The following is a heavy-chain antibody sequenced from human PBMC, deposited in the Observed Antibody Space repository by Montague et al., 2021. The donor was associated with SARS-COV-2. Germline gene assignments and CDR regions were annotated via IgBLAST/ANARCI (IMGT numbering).Heavy chain of an antibody. Sequence: SETLSLTCTVSGGSVSSSPYYWGWIRQLPGRGLEWVGSISYSGRTYFSPSLKSRLTISVDSSENQFSLRLSSVTAADTAVYYCTSSYYYGSGTYVYNYYRDVWGKGTTVTVSS. J-gene: IGHJ6*03. V-gene: IGHV4-39*01. CDR2: ISYSGRT. CDR1: GGSVSSSPYY. D-gene: IGHD3-10*01. CDR3: TSSYYYGSGTYVYNYYRDV.